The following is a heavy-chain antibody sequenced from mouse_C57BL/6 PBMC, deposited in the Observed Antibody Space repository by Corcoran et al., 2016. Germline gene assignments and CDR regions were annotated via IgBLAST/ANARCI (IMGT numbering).Heavy chain of an antibody. D-gene: IGHD2-3*01. CDR1: GYTFTEYT. CDR3: ARQEGGWLLLDYWYFDV. J-gene: IGHJ1*03. Sequence: QVQLQQSGAELVKPGASVKLSCKASGYTFTEYTIHWVKQRSGQGLEWIGWFYPGSGSIKYNEKFKDKATLTADKSSSTVYMELSRLTSEDSAVYFCARQEGGWLLLDYWYFDVWGTGTTVTVS. V-gene: IGHV1-62-2*01. CDR2: FYPGSGSI.